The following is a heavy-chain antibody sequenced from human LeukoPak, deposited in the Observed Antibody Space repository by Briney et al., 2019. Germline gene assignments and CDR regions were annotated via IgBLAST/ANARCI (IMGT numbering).Heavy chain of an antibody. Sequence: GGSLRLSCAASGFIFSSHAMHWVRQAPGKGLEWVAFISSDGSNKYYADSVKGRFTISRDNSKNTLYLQMNSLGDEDTAVYYCDPHDSSSHFWGQGTLVTVSS. V-gene: IGHV3-30-3*01. J-gene: IGHJ4*02. CDR2: ISSDGSNK. D-gene: IGHD6-6*01. CDR3: DPHDSSSHF. CDR1: GFIFSSHA.